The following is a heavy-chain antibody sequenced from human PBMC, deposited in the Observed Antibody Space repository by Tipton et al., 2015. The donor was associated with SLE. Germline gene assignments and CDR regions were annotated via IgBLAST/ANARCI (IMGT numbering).Heavy chain of an antibody. CDR2: INSDGSST. Sequence: SLRLSCAASGFTFSSYWMHWVRQAPGKGLVWVSRINSDGSSTSHADSVKGRFTISRDNAKNTLYLQMNSLRAEDTAVYYCARSRGGLVESHFMDVWGKGTTVTVSS. J-gene: IGHJ6*03. V-gene: IGHV3-74*01. CDR3: ARSRGGLVESHFMDV. D-gene: IGHD2-8*02. CDR1: GFTFSSYW.